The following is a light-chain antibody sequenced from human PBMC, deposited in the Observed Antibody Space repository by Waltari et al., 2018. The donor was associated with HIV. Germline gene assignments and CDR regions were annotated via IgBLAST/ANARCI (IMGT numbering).Light chain of an antibody. J-gene: IGKJ1*01. CDR2: GAS. Sequence: DIVMTQSPAILSVSPGERAVSCRASHYVDTNVAWYVQKPGQAPRLLILGASTRAGATPGRFSGRGSGTEFTLTISGLQSEDFAVYYCHQYHNWWTFGQGTRVEMK. V-gene: IGKV3-15*01. CDR1: HYVDTN. CDR3: HQYHNWWT.